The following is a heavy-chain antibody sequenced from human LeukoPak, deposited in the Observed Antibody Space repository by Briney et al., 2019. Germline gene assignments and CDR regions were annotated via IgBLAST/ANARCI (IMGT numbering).Heavy chain of an antibody. J-gene: IGHJ4*02. CDR2: ISGSGGST. CDR3: ARDGFTVTIDY. Sequence: GGSLRLSCAASGFTFSSYAMSWVRQAPGKGLEWVSAISGSGGSTYYADSVKGRFTISRDNAKNSLYLQMNSLRAEDTAVYYCARDGFTVTIDYWGQGTLVTVSS. CDR1: GFTFSSYA. D-gene: IGHD4-17*01. V-gene: IGHV3-23*01.